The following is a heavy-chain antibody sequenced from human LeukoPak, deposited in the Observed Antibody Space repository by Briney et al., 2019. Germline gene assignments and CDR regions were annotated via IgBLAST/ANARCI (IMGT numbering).Heavy chain of an antibody. Sequence: SETLSLTCTVSGGSISSYYWSWIRQPPGKGLEWIGYIYYSGSTNYNPSLKSRVTISVDTSKNQFSLKLSSVTAADTAVYYCATEGYGSGNYFDYWGQGTLVTVSS. CDR3: ATEGYGSGNYFDY. CDR2: IYYSGST. D-gene: IGHD3-10*01. J-gene: IGHJ4*02. CDR1: GGSISSYY. V-gene: IGHV4-59*12.